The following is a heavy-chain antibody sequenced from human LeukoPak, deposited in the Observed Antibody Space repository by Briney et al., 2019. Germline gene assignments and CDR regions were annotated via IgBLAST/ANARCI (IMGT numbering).Heavy chain of an antibody. J-gene: IGHJ6*03. V-gene: IGHV4-34*01. CDR1: GGSFSGYY. CDR2: LNHSGST. D-gene: IGHD5-18*01. Sequence: SETLSLTCAVYGGSFSGYYWSWIRQPPGKGLEWIGELNHSGSTNYNPSLKSRVTISVDTSKNQFSLKLSSVTAADTAVYYCARRGYSDGNYYYYYMDVWGKGTTVTISS. CDR3: ARRGYSDGNYYYYYMDV.